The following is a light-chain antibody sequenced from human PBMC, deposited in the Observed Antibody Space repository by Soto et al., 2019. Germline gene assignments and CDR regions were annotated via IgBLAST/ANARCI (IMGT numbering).Light chain of an antibody. CDR2: SAS. V-gene: IGKV3-20*01. Sequence: EIVLTRCPGTLSLSPGERATLSCRASQSVSSSHLAWYQQKPGQAPRLLIYSASSRATGIPDRFSGSGSGTDFTLTISRLEPEDFAVYYCQRYGGFGQGTKVDIK. CDR3: QRYGG. CDR1: QSVSSSH. J-gene: IGKJ1*01.